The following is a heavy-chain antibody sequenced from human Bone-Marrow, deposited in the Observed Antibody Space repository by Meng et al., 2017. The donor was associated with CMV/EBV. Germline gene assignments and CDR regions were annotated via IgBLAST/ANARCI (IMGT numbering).Heavy chain of an antibody. CDR2: INHSGST. Sequence: SETLSLTCAVYSGSFSDYYWSWRRQPPEKGLEWLGEINHSGSTNYNPSVKSRVSMSVDTSKNQFSLKLRSVTAADTAVYYCARQWLRRQVWDVCGQGTLVTVSS. CDR3: ARQWLRRQVWDV. CDR1: SGSFSDYY. D-gene: IGHD5-18*01. V-gene: IGHV4-34*01. J-gene: IGHJ4*02.